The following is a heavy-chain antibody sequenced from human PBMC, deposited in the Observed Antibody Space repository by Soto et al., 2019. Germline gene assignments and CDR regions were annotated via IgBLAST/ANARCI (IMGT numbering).Heavy chain of an antibody. CDR2: INHSGST. CDR3: ARGRGVRGARSRYYDYMDV. D-gene: IGHD3-10*01. V-gene: IGHV4-34*01. CDR1: GGSFSGYY. J-gene: IGHJ6*03. Sequence: QVQLQQWGAGLLKPSETLSLTCAVYGGSFSGYYWSWIRQPPGKGLEWIGEINHSGSTNYNPSLKSRFTISVDTSKNQFSLKLSSVTAADTAVYYCARGRGVRGARSRYYDYMDVWGKGTTVTVSS.